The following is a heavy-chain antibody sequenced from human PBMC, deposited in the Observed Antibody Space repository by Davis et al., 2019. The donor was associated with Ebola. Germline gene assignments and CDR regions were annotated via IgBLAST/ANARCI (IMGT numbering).Heavy chain of an antibody. CDR1: GGSFSSYY. Sequence: MPSETLSLTCAIHGGSFSSYYWSWIRQTAGRGLEWIGDISHTGSTTYSPSLKGRVTMSLDTSKNQFFLKVTSVSAADTAVYYCARGRYSPRVAVGVYAKFDPWGQGTPVTVSS. CDR2: ISHTGST. D-gene: IGHD1-26*01. CDR3: ARGRYSPRVAVGVYAKFDP. J-gene: IGHJ5*02. V-gene: IGHV4-34*01.